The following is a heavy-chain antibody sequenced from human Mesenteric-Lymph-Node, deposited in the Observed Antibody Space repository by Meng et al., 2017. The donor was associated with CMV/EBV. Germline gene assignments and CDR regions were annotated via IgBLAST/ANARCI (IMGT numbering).Heavy chain of an antibody. J-gene: IGHJ4*02. Sequence: GESLKTSCAASGFSVSSYWMSWVRQAPGKGLEWVANINRDGSDKNHVDSVKGRFTISRDNAKNSLYLQMNSLRAEDTAVYYCARDRYSNYSPCLDYWGQGTLVTVSS. CDR2: INRDGSDK. D-gene: IGHD5-12*01. CDR3: ARDRYSNYSPCLDY. CDR1: GFSVSSYW. V-gene: IGHV3-7*01.